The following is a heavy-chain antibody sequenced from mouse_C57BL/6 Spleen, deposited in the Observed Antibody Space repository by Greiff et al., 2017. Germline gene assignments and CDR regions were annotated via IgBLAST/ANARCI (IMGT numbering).Heavy chain of an antibody. V-gene: IGHV5-12*01. J-gene: IGHJ1*03. CDR2: VSNGGGST. Sequence: DVHLVESGGGLVQPGGSLKLSCAASGFTFSDYYMYWVRQTPEKRLEWVAYVSNGGGSTYYPDTVKGRFTISRDNAKNTLYLQLSRLKSEDTAMYYCARLYGSSYGYFDVWGTGTTVTVSS. CDR1: GFTFSDYY. CDR3: ARLYGSSYGYFDV. D-gene: IGHD1-1*01.